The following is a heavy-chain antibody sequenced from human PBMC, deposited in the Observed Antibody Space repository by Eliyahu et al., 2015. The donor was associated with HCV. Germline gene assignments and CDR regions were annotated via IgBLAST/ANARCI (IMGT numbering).Heavy chain of an antibody. V-gene: IGHV4-39*01. CDR3: ASRDVRGVIWG. CDR1: GGXISSXSYY. Sequence: QLQLQESGPGLVKPSETLSLTCTVSGGXISSXSYYWGWIRQPPGKGLEWIGSIYYSGSTYYNPSLKSRVTISVDTSKNQFSLKLSSVTAADTAVYYCASRDVRGVIWGWGQGTLVTVSS. CDR2: IYYSGST. J-gene: IGHJ4*02. D-gene: IGHD3-10*01.